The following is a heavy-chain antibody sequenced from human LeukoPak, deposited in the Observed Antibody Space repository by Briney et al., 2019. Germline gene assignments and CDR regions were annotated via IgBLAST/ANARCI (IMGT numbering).Heavy chain of an antibody. D-gene: IGHD3-10*01. V-gene: IGHV3-9*01. Sequence: GGSLRLSCAASGFTFDDYAMHWVRQAPGKGLEWVSGISWNSGTIGYADSVKGRFTISRDNAKNSLYLQMDSLRTEDTAFYYCARGRWFGESPFDYWGQGTLVTVSS. CDR2: ISWNSGTI. CDR3: ARGRWFGESPFDY. J-gene: IGHJ4*02. CDR1: GFTFDDYA.